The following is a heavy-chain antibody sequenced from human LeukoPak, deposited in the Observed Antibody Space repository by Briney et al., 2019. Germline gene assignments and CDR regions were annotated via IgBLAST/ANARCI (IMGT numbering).Heavy chain of an antibody. CDR2: ISSSGNII. D-gene: IGHD3/OR15-3a*01. V-gene: IGHV3-11*01. J-gene: IGHJ4*02. CDR1: GSTFSDYY. CDR3: AGDAAGPGLAGY. Sequence: GGSLRLSCAASGSTFSDYYMSWIRQTPGKGLEWSSYISSSGNIIYYADSVKGRFTISRDNAKNSLYLQMNSLRAEDTAIYYCAGDAAGPGLAGYWGQGTLVTVS.